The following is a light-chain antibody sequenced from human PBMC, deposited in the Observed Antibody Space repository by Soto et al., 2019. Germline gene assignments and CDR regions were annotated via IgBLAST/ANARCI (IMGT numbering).Light chain of an antibody. Sequence: EIVLTQSPGTLSLSPGETASLSCRASQSIISNFLAWYQQKRGQPPRLLIYDASKRATGIPARFSGSGSGTAFTLTISRVEPEDSALYYCQQTFHSPRTFGQGTRLEIK. CDR1: QSIISNF. V-gene: IGKV3-20*01. J-gene: IGKJ2*01. CDR2: DAS. CDR3: QQTFHSPRT.